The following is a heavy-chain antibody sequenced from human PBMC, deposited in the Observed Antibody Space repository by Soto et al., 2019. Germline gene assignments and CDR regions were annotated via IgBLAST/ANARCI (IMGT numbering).Heavy chain of an antibody. J-gene: IGHJ4*02. V-gene: IGHV3-9*01. Sequence: EVQLVESGGGLVQPGRSLRLSCAASGFTFDDYAMHWVRQAPGKGLEWVSGISWNSGSIGYADSVKGRFTISRDNAKNSLYLQMNSLRAEDTALYYCAKDTGYDTTIGGVGYWGQGTLVTVSS. CDR2: ISWNSGSI. CDR1: GFTFDDYA. CDR3: AKDTGYDTTIGGVGY. D-gene: IGHD3-22*01.